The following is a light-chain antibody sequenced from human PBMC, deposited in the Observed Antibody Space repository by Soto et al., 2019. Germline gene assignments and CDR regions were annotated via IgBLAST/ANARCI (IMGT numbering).Light chain of an antibody. CDR3: QQYGRSPLT. J-gene: IGKJ4*01. CDR1: QSVGRSY. CDR2: SVS. V-gene: IGKV3-20*01. Sequence: DIVLTQSPGTLSLSPGEIATLSCRASQSVGRSYLAWYQQKPGQAPRLLISSVSKRATGIPDRFSGSGSGTDFILTISRLEPEDFAVYYCQQYGRSPLTFGGGTKVDIK.